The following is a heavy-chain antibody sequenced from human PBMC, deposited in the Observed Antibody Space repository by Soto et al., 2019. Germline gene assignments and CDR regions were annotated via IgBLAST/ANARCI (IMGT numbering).Heavy chain of an antibody. CDR1: GYTFTGYY. V-gene: IGHV1-2*04. J-gene: IGHJ3*02. CDR3: ARARYYYDSSGTHAFDI. Sequence: ASVKVSCKASGYTFTGYYMHWVRQAPGQGLEWMGWINPNSGGTNYAQKFQGWVTMTRDTSISTAYMELSRLRSDDTAVYYCARARYYYDSSGTHAFDIWGQGTMVTVS. D-gene: IGHD3-22*01. CDR2: INPNSGGT.